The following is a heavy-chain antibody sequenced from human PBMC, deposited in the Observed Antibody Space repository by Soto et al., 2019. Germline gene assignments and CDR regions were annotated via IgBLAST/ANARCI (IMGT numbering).Heavy chain of an antibody. V-gene: IGHV3-30-3*01. J-gene: IGHJ4*02. Sequence: GGSLRLSCAASGFSFSISPMHWVRQAPGKGPEWVALISYDGTNKFYADSVKGRFTISRDNSKSTLCLQVDSLRPEDAAVYYCARDPKTSGGQHWAFNYFDSWGQGTLVTV. CDR1: GFSFSISP. D-gene: IGHD7-27*01. CDR2: ISYDGTNK. CDR3: ARDPKTSGGQHWAFNYFDS.